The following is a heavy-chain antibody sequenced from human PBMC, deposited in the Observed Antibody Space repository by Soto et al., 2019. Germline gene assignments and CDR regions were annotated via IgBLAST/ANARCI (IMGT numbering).Heavy chain of an antibody. D-gene: IGHD2-15*01. CDR1: GFTFSSYG. CDR2: ISYDGSNK. V-gene: IGHV3-30*18. J-gene: IGHJ4*02. Sequence: GGSLRLSCAASGFTFSSYGMHWVRQAPGKGLEWVAVISYDGSNKYYADSVKGRFTISRDNSKNTLYLQMNSLRAEDTAVYYCAKVDSVVAATGDYFDYWGQGTLVTVSS. CDR3: AKVDSVVAATGDYFDY.